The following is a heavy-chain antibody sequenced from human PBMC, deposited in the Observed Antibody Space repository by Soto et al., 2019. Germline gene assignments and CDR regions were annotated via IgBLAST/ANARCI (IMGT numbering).Heavy chain of an antibody. CDR2: IWYDGSNK. CDR3: ARDYGDYLSDY. Sequence: QVQLVESGGGVVQPGRSLRLSCAASGFTFSCYGMHWVRQAPGKGLEWVAVIWYDGSNKYYADSVKGRFTISRDNSKNTLYLQMNSLRAEDTAVYYCARDYGDYLSDYWGQGTLVTVSS. CDR1: GFTFSCYG. D-gene: IGHD4-17*01. V-gene: IGHV3-33*01. J-gene: IGHJ4*02.